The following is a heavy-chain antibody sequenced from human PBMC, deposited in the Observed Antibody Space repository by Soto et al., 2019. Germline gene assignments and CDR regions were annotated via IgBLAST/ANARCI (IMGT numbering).Heavy chain of an antibody. CDR3: KTYYYSGMDV. V-gene: IGHV4-4*02. CDR1: GGSISSSNW. Sequence: SETLSLTFDVSGGSISSSNWWSWVRQPPGKGLEWIGEIYHSGSTNYNPSLKSRVTISADKSKNQFSLKLSSVTAADKAVYYCKTYYYSGMDVWGQGTTVTESS. J-gene: IGHJ6*01. CDR2: IYHSGST.